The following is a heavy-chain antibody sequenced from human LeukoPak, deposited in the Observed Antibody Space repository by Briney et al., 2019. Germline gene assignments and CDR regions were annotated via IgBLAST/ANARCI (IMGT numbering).Heavy chain of an antibody. D-gene: IGHD5-24*01. J-gene: IGHJ4*02. CDR3: AKDIAERWLQLPLGGVDY. Sequence: PGGSLRLSCAASGFTFSSYSMNWVRQAPGKGLEWVSLISWDGGSTYYADSVKGRFAISRDNSKNSLYLQMNSLRAEDTALYYCAKDIAERWLQLPLGGVDYWGQGTLVTVSS. V-gene: IGHV3-43D*03. CDR2: ISWDGGST. CDR1: GFTFSSYS.